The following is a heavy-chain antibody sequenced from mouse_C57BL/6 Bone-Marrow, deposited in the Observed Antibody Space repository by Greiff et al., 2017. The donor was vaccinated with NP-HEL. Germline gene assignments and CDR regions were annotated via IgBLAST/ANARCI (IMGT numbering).Heavy chain of an antibody. CDR1: GYTFTSYW. Sequence: QVQLQQPGAELVKPGASVKLSCKASGYTFTSYWMHWVKQRPGQGLEWIGYINPSSGYTKYNQKFKDKATLTADKSSSTAYMQLSSLTYEDSAVYYCARYYGSSYPWFAYWGQGTLVTVSA. CDR3: ARYYGSSYPWFAY. V-gene: IGHV1-7*01. D-gene: IGHD1-1*01. CDR2: INPSSGYT. J-gene: IGHJ3*01.